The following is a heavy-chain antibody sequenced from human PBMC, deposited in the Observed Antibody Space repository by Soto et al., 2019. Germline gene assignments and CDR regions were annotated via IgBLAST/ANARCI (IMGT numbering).Heavy chain of an antibody. J-gene: IGHJ6*02. CDR3: AKDRGIAAADGMDV. D-gene: IGHD6-13*01. CDR2: ISYDGSNK. V-gene: IGHV3-30*18. CDR1: GFTFSSYG. Sequence: QVQLVESGGGVVQPGRSLRLSCAASGFTFSSYGMHWVRQAPGKGLEWVAVISYDGSNKYYADSVKGRFIISRDNSKNTLYLQMNSLRAEDTAVYYCAKDRGIAAADGMDVWGQGTTVTVSS.